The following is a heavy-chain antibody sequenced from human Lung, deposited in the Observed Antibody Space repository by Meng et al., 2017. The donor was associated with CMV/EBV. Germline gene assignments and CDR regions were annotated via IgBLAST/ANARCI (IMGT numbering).Heavy chain of an antibody. Sequence: GGSLRLXFAALGFAFSSYAMSWVRQAPGKGLEWVSAISGSGGSTYYADSVKGRFTISRDNSKNKLYLQMNRLRAEDTAVYSCAKDRSFSCSTSCDTGWGKGTMVTVSS. CDR2: ISGSGGST. D-gene: IGHD2-2*02. CDR3: AKDRSFSCSTSCDTG. V-gene: IGHV3-23*01. J-gene: IGHJ4*02. CDR1: GFAFSSYA.